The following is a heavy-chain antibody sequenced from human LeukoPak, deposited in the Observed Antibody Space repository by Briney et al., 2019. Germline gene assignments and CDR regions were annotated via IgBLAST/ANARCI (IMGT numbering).Heavy chain of an antibody. V-gene: IGHV3-23*01. CDR3: ATGECYFDF. D-gene: IGHD3-16*01. Sequence: PGGSLRLSCAASGFTFPNYDMSWVRQAPGKGLEWVSTISDSGHDTSYADSVKGRFTISRDNSKNTLYLQMSSLRAEDTALYYCATGECYFDFWGQGTLVTVSS. CDR1: GFTFPNYD. CDR2: ISDSGHDT. J-gene: IGHJ4*02.